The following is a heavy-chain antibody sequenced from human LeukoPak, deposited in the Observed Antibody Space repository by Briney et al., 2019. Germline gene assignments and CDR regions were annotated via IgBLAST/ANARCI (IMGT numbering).Heavy chain of an antibody. CDR1: GGTFSSYA. D-gene: IGHD3-10*01. V-gene: IGHV1-69*04. CDR3: AKNPSGSGRFDP. Sequence: ASVKVSCKASGGTFSSYAISWVRQAPGQGLEWMGRIIPIFGIANYAQKFQGRVTITADKSTSTAYMELSSLRSEDTAVYYCAKNPSGSGRFDPWGQGTLVTVFS. J-gene: IGHJ5*02. CDR2: IIPIFGIA.